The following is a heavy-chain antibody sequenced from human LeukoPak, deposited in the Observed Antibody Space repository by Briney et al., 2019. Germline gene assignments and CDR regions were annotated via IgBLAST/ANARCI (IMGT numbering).Heavy chain of an antibody. CDR3: AKDDDSSGPYYFDY. CDR2: IDGSGGRGEKT. V-gene: IGHV3-23*01. J-gene: IGHJ4*02. CDR1: GFTFSRYA. Sequence: GGSLRLSCEASGFTFSRYAMSWVRQAPGKGLEWVSGIDGSGGRGEKTYYADSVKGRFTISRDNSKNTLFLQMNSLRAEDTAIYYCAKDDDSSGPYYFDYWGQGTLVTVSS. D-gene: IGHD3-22*01.